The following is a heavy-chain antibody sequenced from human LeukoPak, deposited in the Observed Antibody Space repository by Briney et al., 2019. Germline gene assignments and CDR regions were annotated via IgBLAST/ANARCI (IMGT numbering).Heavy chain of an antibody. CDR3: ARRMYYYDSSGYGGYWLDP. J-gene: IGHJ5*02. Sequence: PSETLSLTFTVSGGSISSYYWSWIRQPPGKGLEWIGYIYYSGSTNYNPSLKSRVTISVDTSKNQFSLKLSSVTAADTAVYYCARRMYYYDSSGYGGYWLDPWGQGTLVTVSS. CDR2: IYYSGST. D-gene: IGHD3-22*01. V-gene: IGHV4-59*08. CDR1: GGSISSYY.